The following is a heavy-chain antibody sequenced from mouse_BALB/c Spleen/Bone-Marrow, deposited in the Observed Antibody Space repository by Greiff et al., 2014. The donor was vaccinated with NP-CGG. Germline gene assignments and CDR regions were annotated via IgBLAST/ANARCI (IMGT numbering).Heavy chain of an antibody. Sequence: VQLKESGPGLVKPSQTVSLTCTVTGISITTGNYRWSWIRQFPGNKLEWIGYIYYSGTITYNPSLTSRTTITRGTSKNQFFLEMNSLTAEDTATYYCARDGNYAMDYWGQGTSVTVSS. CDR3: ARDGNYAMDY. D-gene: IGHD1-1*02. V-gene: IGHV3-5*02. CDR2: IYYSGTI. CDR1: GISITTGNYR. J-gene: IGHJ4*01.